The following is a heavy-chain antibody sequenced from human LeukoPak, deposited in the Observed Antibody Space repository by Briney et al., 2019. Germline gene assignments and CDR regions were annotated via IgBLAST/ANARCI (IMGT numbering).Heavy chain of an antibody. D-gene: IGHD6-19*01. CDR2: IYTSGST. Sequence: SETLSLTCTVSGGSISSYYWSWIRQPAGKGLEWIGRIYTSGSTNYNPSLKSRVTISVDTSKNQFSLKLSSVTAADTAVYYCARSTVAGTRESPSFGVWGQGTLVTVSS. J-gene: IGHJ4*02. V-gene: IGHV4-4*07. CDR1: GGSISSYY. CDR3: ARSTVAGTRESPSFGV.